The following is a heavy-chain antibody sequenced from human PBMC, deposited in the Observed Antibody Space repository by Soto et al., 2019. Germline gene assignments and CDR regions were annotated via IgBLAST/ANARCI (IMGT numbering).Heavy chain of an antibody. CDR1: GYSFTSYW. CDR3: ARQGPYYYYYGMDV. J-gene: IGHJ6*02. V-gene: IGHV5-10-1*01. Sequence: PGESLKISCKGSGYSFTSYWISWVRQMPGKGLEWMGRIDPSDSYTNYSPSFQGHVTISADKSISTAYLQWSSLKASDTAMYNCARQGPYYYYYGMDVPGQPTTVTVSS. CDR2: IDPSDSYT.